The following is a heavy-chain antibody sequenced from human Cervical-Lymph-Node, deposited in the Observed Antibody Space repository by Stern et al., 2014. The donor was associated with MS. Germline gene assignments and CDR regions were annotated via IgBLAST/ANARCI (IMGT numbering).Heavy chain of an antibody. V-gene: IGHV3-21*01. D-gene: IGHD1-7*01. Sequence: EVQLVQSGGGLVKPGGSLGLSCAASGFTFSTYTINWVRQAPGQGLEWVSSTSTRRSYIYYTDSVQGRFTIASDNANNPLFLNVNSLRAEDTALYFCARYNWNYEGAFDIWGQGTMVTVSS. CDR3: ARYNWNYEGAFDI. J-gene: IGHJ3*02. CDR2: TSTRRSYI. CDR1: GFTFSTYT.